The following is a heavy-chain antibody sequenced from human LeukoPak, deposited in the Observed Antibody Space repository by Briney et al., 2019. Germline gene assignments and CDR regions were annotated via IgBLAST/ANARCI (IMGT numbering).Heavy chain of an antibody. V-gene: IGHV4-34*01. CDR1: GGSFIPYY. CDR2: INHSGST. Sequence: NSSETLPLACAVYGGSFIPYYWSWIRQPPGKGLEWIGEINHSGSTNYNPSLKSRVTISVDTSKNQFSLKLSSVTAADTAVYYCARGGFYCGGDCYVDYWGQGTLVTVSS. D-gene: IGHD2-21*02. CDR3: ARGGFYCGGDCYVDY. J-gene: IGHJ4*02.